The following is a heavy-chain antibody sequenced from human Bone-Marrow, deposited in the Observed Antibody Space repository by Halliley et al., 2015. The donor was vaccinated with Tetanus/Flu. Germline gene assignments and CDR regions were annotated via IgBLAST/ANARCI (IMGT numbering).Heavy chain of an antibody. CDR1: GYTFTSYG. V-gene: IGHV1-18*01. CDR2: ISGYNGNT. Sequence: QLVQSGAEVKKPGASVKVSCKTSGYTFTSYGITWVRQAPGQGLEWLGWISGYNGNTNYAQRVQGRVIMTTDTSTSTAYMELRSLRSDDTAVFYCARVPRRGVFWISYSPNWFDPWGQGTLVTVSS. J-gene: IGHJ5*02. D-gene: IGHD3-3*01. CDR3: ARVPRRGVFWISYSPNWFDP.